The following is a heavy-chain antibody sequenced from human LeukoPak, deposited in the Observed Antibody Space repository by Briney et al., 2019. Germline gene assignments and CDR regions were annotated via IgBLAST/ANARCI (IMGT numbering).Heavy chain of an antibody. V-gene: IGHV4-59*01. CDR3: ARDPGIWSGYYTKGFAFDI. CDR1: GGSISSYY. CDR2: IYYSGST. D-gene: IGHD3-3*01. Sequence: SETLSLTCTVSGGSISSYYWSWIRQPPGKGLEWIGYIYYSGSTNYNPSLKSRVTISVDTSKNQFSLKLSSVTAADTAVYYCARDPGIWSGYYTKGFAFDIWGQGTMVTVSS. J-gene: IGHJ3*02.